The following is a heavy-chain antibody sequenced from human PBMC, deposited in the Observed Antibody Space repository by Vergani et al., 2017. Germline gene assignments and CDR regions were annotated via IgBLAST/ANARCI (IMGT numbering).Heavy chain of an antibody. CDR1: GGTFSSYA. Sequence: QVQLVQSGAEVKKPGSSVKVSCKASGGTFSSYAISWVRQAPGQGLEWMGGIIPIFGTATYAQKFQGRVTITADESTSTAYMELSSLRSEDTAVYYCARLYDFWIGYKWYFDLWGRGTLVTVSS. D-gene: IGHD3-3*01. J-gene: IGHJ2*01. CDR2: IIPIFGTA. V-gene: IGHV1-69*01. CDR3: ARLYDFWIGYKWYFDL.